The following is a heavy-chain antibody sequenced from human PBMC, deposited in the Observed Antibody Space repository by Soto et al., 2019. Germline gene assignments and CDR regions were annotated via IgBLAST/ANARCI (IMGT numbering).Heavy chain of an antibody. D-gene: IGHD2-15*01. CDR3: AKRRGAGGHFDY. Sequence: PGWSLRLSCASSVFTFTSYAMGWVRQAPGKGLECVSVVSRGGSTHYADSVTGRFIVSRDNSKNTVSLQMNSLRADDTAVYYCAKRRGAGGHFDYWGQGALVTVSS. J-gene: IGHJ4*02. V-gene: IGHV3-23*01. CDR2: VSRGGST. CDR1: VFTFTSYA.